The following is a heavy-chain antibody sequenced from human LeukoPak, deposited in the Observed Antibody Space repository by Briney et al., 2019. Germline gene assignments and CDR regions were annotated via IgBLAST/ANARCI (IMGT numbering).Heavy chain of an antibody. D-gene: IGHD6-19*01. J-gene: IGHJ4*02. CDR1: GYTFTGYY. CDR3: ARDRYSSGRRGDY. CDR2: INPNSGGT. Sequence: ASVKVSCKASGYTFTGYYMHWVRQAPGQGLEWMGWINPNSGGTNYAQKFQGRVTMTGDTSISTAYMELSRLRSDDTAVYYCARDRYSSGRRGDYWGQGTLVTVSS. V-gene: IGHV1-2*02.